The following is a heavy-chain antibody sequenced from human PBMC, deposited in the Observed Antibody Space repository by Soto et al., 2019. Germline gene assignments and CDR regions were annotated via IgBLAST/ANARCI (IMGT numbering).Heavy chain of an antibody. CDR2: IKQDGSEK. CDR3: AREVAGFDF. V-gene: IGHV3-7*04. CDR1: GFTFSTYW. Sequence: GGSLRLSCAASGFTFSTYWMSWVRQAPGKGLEWVANIKQDGSEKYYVDSVKGRFTISRDNAKNSLYFQMNSLRVEDTAVYYCAREVAGFDFWGQGTLVTVSS. D-gene: IGHD6-19*01. J-gene: IGHJ4*02.